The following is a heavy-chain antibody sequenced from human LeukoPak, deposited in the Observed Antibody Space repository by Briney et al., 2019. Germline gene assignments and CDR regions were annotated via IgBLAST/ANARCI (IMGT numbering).Heavy chain of an antibody. D-gene: IGHD3-10*02. CDR2: ISSSGSYI. V-gene: IGHV3-21*01. CDR1: GITFTNAW. CDR3: AELGITMIGGV. Sequence: GGSLRLSCAASGITFTNAWLTWVRQAPGKGLEWVSSISSSGSYIYYADSVKGRFTISRDNAKNSLYLQMNSLRAEDTAVYYCAELGITMIGGVWGKGTTVTISS. J-gene: IGHJ6*04.